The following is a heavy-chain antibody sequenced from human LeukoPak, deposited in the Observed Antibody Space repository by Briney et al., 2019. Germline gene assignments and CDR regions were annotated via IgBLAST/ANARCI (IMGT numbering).Heavy chain of an antibody. V-gene: IGHV4-34*01. Sequence: PSETLSLTCAVYGGSFSGYYWSWLRQPPGKGLEWIGEINHSGSTNYNPSLKSRVTISVDTSKNQFSLKLSSVTAADTAVYYCARRRTDYSNYRLDYWGQGTLVTVSS. CDR2: INHSGST. J-gene: IGHJ4*02. D-gene: IGHD4-11*01. CDR1: GGSFSGYY. CDR3: ARRRTDYSNYRLDY.